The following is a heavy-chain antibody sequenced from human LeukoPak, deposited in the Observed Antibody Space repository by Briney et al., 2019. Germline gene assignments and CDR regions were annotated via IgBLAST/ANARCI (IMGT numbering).Heavy chain of an antibody. J-gene: IGHJ4*02. CDR1: GGSISSYY. CDR2: IYYSGST. V-gene: IGHV4-59*12. CDR3: ARDSTVTTFAY. Sequence: SETLSLTCTVSGGSISSYYWSWIRQPPGKGLEWIGYIYYSGSTNYNPSLKSRVTISVDTSKNQFSLKLSSATAADTAVYYCARDSTVTTFAYWGQGTLVTVSS. D-gene: IGHD4-17*01.